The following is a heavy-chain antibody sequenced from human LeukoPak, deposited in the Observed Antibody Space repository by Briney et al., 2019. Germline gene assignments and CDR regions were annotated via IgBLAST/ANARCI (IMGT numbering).Heavy chain of an antibody. D-gene: IGHD3-22*01. Sequence: SETLSLTCTVSGDSVSRSYWSWIRQPPGKGLEWIGYISPSGVTSYSPALKSRVSISRDTSKNEFSLRLSSSTAADTAIYFCAKHRENYHESSHVGLDPWGQGSWVIVSS. CDR3: AKHRENYHESSHVGLDP. CDR2: ISPSGVT. J-gene: IGHJ5*02. CDR1: GDSVSRSY. V-gene: IGHV4-4*09.